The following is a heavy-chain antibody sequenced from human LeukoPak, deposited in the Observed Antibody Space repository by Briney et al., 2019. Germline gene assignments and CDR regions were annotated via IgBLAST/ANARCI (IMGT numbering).Heavy chain of an antibody. CDR3: ARVGGNRYFDN. D-gene: IGHD1-14*01. V-gene: IGHV3-11*04. J-gene: IGHJ4*02. CDR1: GFTFSDYY. CDR2: ISSSSSPI. Sequence: GGSLRLSCAASGFTFSDYYMSWIRQAPGKGLEWVSYISSSSSPIYYADSVKGRFTISRDNAKNSLYLQMHSLRVEDTAVYYCARVGGNRYFDNWGQGTLVTVSS.